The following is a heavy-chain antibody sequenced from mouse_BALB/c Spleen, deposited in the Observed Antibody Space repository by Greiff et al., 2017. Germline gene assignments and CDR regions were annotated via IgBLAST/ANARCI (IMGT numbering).Heavy chain of an antibody. Sequence: VQLQQSGAELVRSGASVKLSCTASGFNIKDYYMHWVKQRPEQGLEWIGWIDPENGDTEYAPKFQGKATMTADTSSNTAYLQLSSLTSEDTAVYYCNAPYGYDGYWGQGTTLTVSS. J-gene: IGHJ2*01. D-gene: IGHD2-2*01. CDR2: IDPENGDT. CDR1: GFNIKDYY. CDR3: NAPYGYDGY. V-gene: IGHV14-4*02.